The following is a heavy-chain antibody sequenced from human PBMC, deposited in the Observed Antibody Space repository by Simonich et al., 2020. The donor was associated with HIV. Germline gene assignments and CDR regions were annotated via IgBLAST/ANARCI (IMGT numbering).Heavy chain of an antibody. J-gene: IGHJ4*02. Sequence: QVQLQQWGAGLLKPSETLSLTCAVYGGSFSGYYWSWIRQSPGKGLEWIGEINHFGSTNYNPSLKGRVTISVDTSKNQFSLKLSSVTAADTAVFYCARTGDRVFDYWGQGILVTVSS. CDR2: INHFGST. V-gene: IGHV4-34*01. CDR1: GGSFSGYY. CDR3: ARTGDRVFDY. D-gene: IGHD1-1*01.